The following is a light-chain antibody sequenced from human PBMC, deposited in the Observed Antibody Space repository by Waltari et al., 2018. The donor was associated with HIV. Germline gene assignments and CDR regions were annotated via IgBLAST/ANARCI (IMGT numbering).Light chain of an antibody. CDR1: SLRKYS. Sequence: SSELTQDPAVSVALGQTVRITCQGDSLRKYSANWYQQKPEQAPVVVMYGKDNRPSGIPARFSGSSSGNTGSLTITGAQAEDEADYYCESRHSNDKHHVFGTGTKVTV. CDR3: ESRHSNDKHHV. J-gene: IGLJ1*01. V-gene: IGLV3-19*01. CDR2: GKD.